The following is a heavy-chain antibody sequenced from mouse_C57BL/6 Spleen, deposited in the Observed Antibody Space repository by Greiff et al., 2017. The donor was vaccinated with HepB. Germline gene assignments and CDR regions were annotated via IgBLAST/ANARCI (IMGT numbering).Heavy chain of an antibody. J-gene: IGHJ1*03. CDR3: ASSPNYYGSSPWYFDV. D-gene: IGHD1-1*01. Sequence: VHVKQSGPELVKPGASVKISCKASGYSFTDYNMNWVKQSNGKSLEWIGVINPNYGTTSYNQKFKGKATLTVDQSSSTAYMQLNSLTSEDSAVYYCASSPNYYGSSPWYFDVWGTGTTVTVSS. V-gene: IGHV1-39*01. CDR1: GYSFTDYN. CDR2: INPNYGTT.